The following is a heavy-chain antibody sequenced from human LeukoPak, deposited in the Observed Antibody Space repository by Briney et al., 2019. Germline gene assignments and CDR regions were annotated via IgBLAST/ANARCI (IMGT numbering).Heavy chain of an antibody. CDR2: IYYSGST. Sequence: SETLSLTCTVSGGSISSSSYYWGWIRQPPGKGLEWIGSIYYSGSTYYNPSLKSRVTISVDTSKNQFSLKLSSVTAADTAVYYCARGFDEGSGWEAYYFDYWGQGTLVTVSS. J-gene: IGHJ4*02. D-gene: IGHD6-19*01. CDR1: GGSISSSSYY. V-gene: IGHV4-39*07. CDR3: ARGFDEGSGWEAYYFDY.